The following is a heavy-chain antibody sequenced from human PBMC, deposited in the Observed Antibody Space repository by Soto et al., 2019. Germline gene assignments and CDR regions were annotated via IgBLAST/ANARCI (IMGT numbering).Heavy chain of an antibody. CDR1: GYTFTGYY. CDR3: ARTILVDYYYYGMDV. J-gene: IGHJ6*02. D-gene: IGHD2-15*01. V-gene: IGHV1-2*02. Sequence: ASVKVHCEASGYTFTGYYMHWVRQAPGQWLEWMGWINPNSGGTNYAQKFQGRVTMTRDTSISTAYMELSRLRSDDTAVYYCARTILVDYYYYGMDVWGQGTTVTVSS. CDR2: INPNSGGT.